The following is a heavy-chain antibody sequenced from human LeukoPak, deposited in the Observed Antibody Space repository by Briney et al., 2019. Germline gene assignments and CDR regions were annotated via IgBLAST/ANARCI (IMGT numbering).Heavy chain of an antibody. D-gene: IGHD3-10*01. V-gene: IGHV4-34*01. Sequence: PSETLSLTCAVYGGSFSGYSWNWIRQPPVKGLEWIGEINRSGGTNYNPSLKSRVTISVDTSQKQFFLKLSSVTAADTAVYYCARGVDYYGVWGQGTLVTVSS. CDR2: INRSGGT. CDR1: GGSFSGYS. CDR3: ARGVDYYGV. J-gene: IGHJ4*02.